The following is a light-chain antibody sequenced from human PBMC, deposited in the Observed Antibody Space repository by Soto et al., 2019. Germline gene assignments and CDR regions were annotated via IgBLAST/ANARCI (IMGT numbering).Light chain of an antibody. Sequence: DIQMTQSPSTLSASVGDRVTITCRASQNINKWLAWYQQKPGKAPKLLIAKASTLESGFPSRFSGSESGTDFTLTISCLKPDDFATYFSQQYYTYPWTFGQGTTVEIK. V-gene: IGKV1-5*03. CDR1: QNINKW. CDR3: QQYYTYPWT. CDR2: KAS. J-gene: IGKJ1*01.